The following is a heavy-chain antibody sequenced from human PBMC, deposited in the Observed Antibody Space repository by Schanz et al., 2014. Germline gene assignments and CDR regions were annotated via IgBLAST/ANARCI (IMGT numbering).Heavy chain of an antibody. J-gene: IGHJ2*01. CDR3: ARNRGSGGQNWYFDL. V-gene: IGHV3-11*03. D-gene: IGHD1-26*01. CDR1: GFSFSDYY. Sequence: QVPLLESGGGLVEPGWSLRLSCAASGFSFSDYYMSWIRQAPGKGLEWISFINTGSNYINYADSVKGRFTISRDNTKNSLFLQLNSLRADDTAVYYCARNRGSGGQNWYFDLWGRGTLVTVSS. CDR2: INTGSNYI.